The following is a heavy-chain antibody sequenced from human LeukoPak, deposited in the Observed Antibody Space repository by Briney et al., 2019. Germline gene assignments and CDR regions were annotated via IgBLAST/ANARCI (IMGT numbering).Heavy chain of an antibody. D-gene: IGHD6-19*01. J-gene: IGHJ4*02. CDR1: GYTFTSYD. CDR3: ARVGSGAIPIAVAGWGNGY. Sequence: ASVKVSCKASGYTFTSYDINWVRQATGQGLEWMGWMNPNSGNTGYAQKFQGRVTMTRNTSISTAYMELSSLRSEDTAVYYCARVGSGAIPIAVAGWGNGYWGQGTLVTVSS. V-gene: IGHV1-8*01. CDR2: MNPNSGNT.